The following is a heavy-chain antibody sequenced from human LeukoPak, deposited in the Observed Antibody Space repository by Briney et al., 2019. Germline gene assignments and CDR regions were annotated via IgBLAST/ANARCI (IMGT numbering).Heavy chain of an antibody. D-gene: IGHD3-22*01. Sequence: PGGSLRLSCSASGSTFSSYAMHWVRQAPGKGLEYDSAISSNGGSSYYADSVKGRFTISRDNSKNTLYLQMSSLRAEDTAVYYCVKGPYDSSGYYYSRERFDYWGQGTLVTVSS. CDR3: VKGPYDSSGYYYSRERFDY. V-gene: IGHV3-64D*06. CDR1: GSTFSSYA. J-gene: IGHJ4*02. CDR2: ISSNGGSS.